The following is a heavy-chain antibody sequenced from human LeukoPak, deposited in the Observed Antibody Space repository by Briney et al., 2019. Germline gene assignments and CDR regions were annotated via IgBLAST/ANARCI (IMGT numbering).Heavy chain of an antibody. J-gene: IGHJ4*02. D-gene: IGHD4/OR15-4a*01. CDR1: GFSVSTAF. Sequence: PGASLRLSCAASGFSVSTAFMSWVRQAPGKRLEWVSIIYNTGDTYYADSRRGRFTISRDNSKNTLYLQINSLRADDTAVYYCAQGGAPNLADYWGPGTLVTVSS. CDR3: AQGGAPNLADY. CDR2: IYNTGDT. V-gene: IGHV3-53*01.